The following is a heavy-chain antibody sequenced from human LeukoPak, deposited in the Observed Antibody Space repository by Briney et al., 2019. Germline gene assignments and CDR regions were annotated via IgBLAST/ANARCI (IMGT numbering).Heavy chain of an antibody. V-gene: IGHV3-23*01. CDR3: ARATTYRDAFDI. Sequence: PGGSLRLSCAASGFTFSSYAMSWVRQAPGKGLEWVSAISGSGGSIYYADSVKGRFTISRDNAKNSLYLQMNSLRAEDTAVYYCARATTYRDAFDIWGQGTMVTVSS. D-gene: IGHD1-26*01. CDR2: ISGSGGSI. J-gene: IGHJ3*02. CDR1: GFTFSSYA.